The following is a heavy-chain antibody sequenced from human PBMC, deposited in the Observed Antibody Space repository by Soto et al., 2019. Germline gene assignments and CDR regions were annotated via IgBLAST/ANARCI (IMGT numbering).Heavy chain of an antibody. Sequence: APVKVSCKASGFIFTGFHIHWVRQAPGQGLEWMGWINPNTGATKSAQKFQGRVALTRDTSISTAYMELNNMRSDDTAVYYCARGRTLKWNWFDPWGQGTLVTVSS. D-gene: IGHD2-15*01. CDR1: GFIFTGFH. CDR2: INPNTGAT. V-gene: IGHV1-2*02. CDR3: ARGRTLKWNWFDP. J-gene: IGHJ5*02.